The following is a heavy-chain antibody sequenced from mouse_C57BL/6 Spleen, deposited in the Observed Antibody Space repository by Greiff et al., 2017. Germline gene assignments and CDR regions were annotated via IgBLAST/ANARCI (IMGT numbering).Heavy chain of an antibody. Sequence: QVQLQQSGAELVKPGASVKLSCMASGYTFTSYWMHWVKQRPGQGLEWIGMIHPNSGSTNYNEKFKSKATLTVDKSSSTAYMQHSDLTSKHSAIYDCTRTPIYYRTMFAYWGQGTLVTVSA. V-gene: IGHV1-64*01. J-gene: IGHJ3*01. CDR2: IHPNSGST. CDR1: GYTFTSYW. D-gene: IGHD2-1*01. CDR3: TRTPIYYRTMFAY.